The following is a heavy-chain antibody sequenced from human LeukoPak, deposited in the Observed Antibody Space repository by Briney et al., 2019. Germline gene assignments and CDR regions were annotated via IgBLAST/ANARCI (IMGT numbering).Heavy chain of an antibody. D-gene: IGHD1-14*01. J-gene: IGHJ3*02. CDR3: ARDLSGSFNM. V-gene: IGHV3-48*04. CDR2: ISSSGGTI. Sequence: GGSLRLSCAASGFTFSSYSMNWVRQAPGKGLEWVSYISSSGGTIFYADSAKGRFTMSRDNAKNSLYLQMNSLRAEDTAVYYCARDLSGSFNMWGQGTMVTVSS. CDR1: GFTFSSYS.